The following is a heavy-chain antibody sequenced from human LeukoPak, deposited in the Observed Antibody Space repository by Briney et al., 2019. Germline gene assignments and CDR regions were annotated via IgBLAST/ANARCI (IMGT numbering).Heavy chain of an antibody. D-gene: IGHD3-22*01. CDR3: ARDPRPFNYYDSSGYSPYFDY. J-gene: IGHJ4*02. Sequence: PGGSLRLSCAASGFTFSSYAMSWVRQAPGKGLEWVSAISGSGGSTYYADSVKGRFTISRDNSKNTLYLQMNSLRAEDTAVYYCARDPRPFNYYDSSGYSPYFDYWGQGTLVTVSS. CDR1: GFTFSSYA. V-gene: IGHV3-23*01. CDR2: ISGSGGST.